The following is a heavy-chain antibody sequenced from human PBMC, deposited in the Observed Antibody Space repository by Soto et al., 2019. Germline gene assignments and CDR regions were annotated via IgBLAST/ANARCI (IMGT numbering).Heavy chain of an antibody. CDR3: ARDGDYGDYVWYFDY. CDR2: IKQDGSEK. J-gene: IGHJ4*02. CDR1: GFTFSSYW. D-gene: IGHD4-17*01. Sequence: EVQLVESGGGLVQPGGSLRLSCAASGFTFSSYWMSWVRQAPGKGLEWVANIKQDGSEKYYVDSVKGRFTISRDNAKNSLYLQMNSLRAEDTAVYYCARDGDYGDYVWYFDYWGQGTLVTVSS. V-gene: IGHV3-7*01.